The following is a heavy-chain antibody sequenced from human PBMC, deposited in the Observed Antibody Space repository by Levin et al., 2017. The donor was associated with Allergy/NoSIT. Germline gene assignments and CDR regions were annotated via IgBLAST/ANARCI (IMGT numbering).Heavy chain of an antibody. J-gene: IGHJ6*02. CDR3: ARVKEQWPVYYYYGMDV. V-gene: IGHV3-11*01. Sequence: GGSLRLSCAASGFTFSDYYMSWIRQAPGKGLEWVSYISSSGSTIYYADSVKGRFTISRDNAKNSLYLQMNSLRAEDTAVYYCARVKEQWPVYYYYGMDVWGQGTTVTVSS. D-gene: IGHD6-19*01. CDR2: ISSSGSTI. CDR1: GFTFSDYY.